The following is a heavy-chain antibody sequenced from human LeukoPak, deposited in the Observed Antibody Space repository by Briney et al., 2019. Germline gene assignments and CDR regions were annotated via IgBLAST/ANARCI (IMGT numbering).Heavy chain of an antibody. CDR2: FDPEDGET. CDR3: ATTPGAAAGWFDP. V-gene: IGHV1-24*01. D-gene: IGHD6-13*01. CDR1: GYTLTELS. Sequence: GASVKVSCKVSGYTLTELSMHWVRQAPGKGREWMGGFDPEDGETIYAQKFQGRVTMTEDTSTDTAYMELSSLRSEDTAVYYCATTPGAAAGWFDPWGQGTLVTVSS. J-gene: IGHJ5*02.